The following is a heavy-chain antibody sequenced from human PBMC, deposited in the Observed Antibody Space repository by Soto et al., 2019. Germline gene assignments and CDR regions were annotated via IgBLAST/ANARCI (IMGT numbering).Heavy chain of an antibody. Sequence: QVQLVESGGGVVQPGRSLRLSCAASGFTFSSYGMHWVRQAPGKGLEWVAVISYDGSNKYYADSVKGRFTISRDNSKNTLYLQMNSLRAEDTAVYYCAKDTLDYYYYYRDVWGKGTTVTVSS. V-gene: IGHV3-30*18. CDR3: AKDTLDYYYYYRDV. CDR1: GFTFSSYG. D-gene: IGHD6-13*01. J-gene: IGHJ6*03. CDR2: ISYDGSNK.